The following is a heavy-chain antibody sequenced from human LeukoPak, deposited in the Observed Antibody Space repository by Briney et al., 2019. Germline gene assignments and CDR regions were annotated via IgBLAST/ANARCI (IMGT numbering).Heavy chain of an antibody. J-gene: IGHJ4*02. V-gene: IGHV3-21*01. CDR3: ARIGTTGTTVTFDY. D-gene: IGHD1-1*01. CDR2: ISSSSSYI. CDR1: GFTFSSYS. Sequence: GGSLRLSCAASGFTFSSYSMNWVRQAPGKGLEWVSSISSSSSYIYYADSVKGRFTISRDNAKNSLYLQMNSLRAEDTAVHYCARIGTTGTTVTFDYWGQGTLVTVSS.